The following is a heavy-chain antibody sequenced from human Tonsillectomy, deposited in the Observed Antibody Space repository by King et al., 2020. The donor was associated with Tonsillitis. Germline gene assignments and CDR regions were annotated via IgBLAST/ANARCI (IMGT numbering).Heavy chain of an antibody. CDR1: GGTFSSYA. J-gene: IGHJ4*02. Sequence: QLVQSGAEVKKPGSSVKVSCKASGGTFSSYAISWVRQAPGQGLEWMGRIIPILGITTYAQKFQGRVTITADKSTSTAYMELSSLRSEDTAVYYCARQGADMVLDYWGQGTLVTVSS. V-gene: IGHV1-69*09. D-gene: IGHD3-10*01. CDR2: IIPILGIT. CDR3: ARQGADMVLDY.